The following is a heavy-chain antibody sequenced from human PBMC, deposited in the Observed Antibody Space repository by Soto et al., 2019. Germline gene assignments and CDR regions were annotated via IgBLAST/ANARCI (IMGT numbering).Heavy chain of an antibody. CDR1: GGTFSSYA. CDR3: ARDRDFWSGYYNWFDP. V-gene: IGHV1-69*13. J-gene: IGHJ5*02. D-gene: IGHD3-3*01. CDR2: IIPIFGTA. Sequence: ASVKVSCKASGGTFSSYAISWVRQAPGQGLEWMGGIIPIFGTANYAQKFQGRVTITADESTSTAYMELSSLRSEDTAVYYCARDRDFWSGYYNWFDPWGQGTLVTVSS.